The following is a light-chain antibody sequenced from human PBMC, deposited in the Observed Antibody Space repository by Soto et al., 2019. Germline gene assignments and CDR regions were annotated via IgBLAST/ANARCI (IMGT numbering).Light chain of an antibody. CDR2: ENS. CDR1: SSDIGKNY. Sequence: QSVLTQPPSVSAAPGQTVTISCSGSSSDIGKNYVSWYQQLPGAAPKLLMYENSKRPSGIPDRFSGSKSGTSAALGITGLQTGDEADYFCGTWDGSLSAWVFGGGTKVTVL. CDR3: GTWDGSLSAWV. V-gene: IGLV1-51*02. J-gene: IGLJ3*02.